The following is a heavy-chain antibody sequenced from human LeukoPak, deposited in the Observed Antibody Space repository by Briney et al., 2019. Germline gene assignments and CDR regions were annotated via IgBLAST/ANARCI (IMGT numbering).Heavy chain of an antibody. V-gene: IGHV7-4-1*02. J-gene: IGHJ4*02. CDR3: ARGSVGAPIPKDY. CDR1: GYTFTNFA. CDR2: INTNAGNP. Sequence: ASVKVSCKTSGYTFTNFAMNWVRQAPGQGLEWMGWINTNAGNPTYAQGFTGRFVFSLDTSVSTAYLQISSLKAEDTAVYYCARGSVGAPIPKDYWGQGTLVTVSS. D-gene: IGHD5-12*01.